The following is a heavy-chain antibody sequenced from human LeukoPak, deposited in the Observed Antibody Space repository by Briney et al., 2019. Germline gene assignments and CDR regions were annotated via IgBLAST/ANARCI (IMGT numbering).Heavy chain of an antibody. D-gene: IGHD1-26*01. CDR1: GFTFSSYG. J-gene: IGHJ1*01. CDR3: ARERGVGGTTWGDIGY. V-gene: IGHV3-33*01. Sequence: GGSLRLSCAASGFTFSSYGIHWVRQAPGKGLEWVAVIWYDGSNKYYADSVKGRFTISRDNSKNTLYLQMNSLRAEDTAVYYCARERGVGGTTWGDIGYWGQDTLVTVSS. CDR2: IWYDGSNK.